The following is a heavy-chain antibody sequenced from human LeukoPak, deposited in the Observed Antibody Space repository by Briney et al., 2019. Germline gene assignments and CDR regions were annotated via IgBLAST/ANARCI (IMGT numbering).Heavy chain of an antibody. J-gene: IGHJ6*03. CDR3: ALTTARGSYYYYMDV. D-gene: IGHD1-14*01. V-gene: IGHV4-30-2*01. CDR1: GGFIGDGGYY. Sequence: SQTLSLNCTVSGGFIGDGGYYWSWIRQPPGKGLEWIGYIYHSGFTSYNPSLKSRVTVSVDRSENQFSLKLSSVTAADTAVYYCALTTARGSYYYYMDVWGKGTTVTVSS. CDR2: IYHSGFT.